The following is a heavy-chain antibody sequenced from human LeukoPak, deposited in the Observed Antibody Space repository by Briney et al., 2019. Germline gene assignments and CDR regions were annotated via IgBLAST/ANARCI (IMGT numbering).Heavy chain of an antibody. J-gene: IGHJ4*02. V-gene: IGHV3-66*01. Sequence: GGSLRLSCAASGFTVSSNYMSWVRQAPGKGLEWVSVTYSGGSTYYADSVKGRFTISRDNSKNTLYLQMNSLRAEDTAVYYCARDKSGYDLGYWGQGTLVTVSS. CDR1: GFTVSSNY. CDR3: ARDKSGYDLGY. CDR2: TYSGGST. D-gene: IGHD5-12*01.